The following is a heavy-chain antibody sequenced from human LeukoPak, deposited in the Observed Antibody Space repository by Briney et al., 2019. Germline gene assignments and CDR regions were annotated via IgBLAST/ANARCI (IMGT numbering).Heavy chain of an antibody. CDR3: TRGQVADYYYYYMDV. CDR2: INTDGTKT. J-gene: IGHJ6*03. CDR1: DSPYINYG. V-gene: IGHV3-74*01. Sequence: GGPQTLPYNTSDSPYINYGILGFPQAPGRGLVWVSLINTDGTKTLYADSVKGRFIISRDNAKNTLYLQMNTLRTDDTAVYYCTRGQVADYYYYYMDVWGKGTTVTVSS.